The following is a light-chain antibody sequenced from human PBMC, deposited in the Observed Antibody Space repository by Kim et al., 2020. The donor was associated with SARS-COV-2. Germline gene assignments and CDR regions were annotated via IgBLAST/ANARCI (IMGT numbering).Light chain of an antibody. J-gene: IGKJ1*01. V-gene: IGKV1-27*01. CDR3: QRYNSAPWT. CDR1: QGISNF. Sequence: ASVGDRVTITCRSSQGISNFLAWYKQKTGKVPNLLIYAAYVLQSGVPSRFSGSGSGTDFTLTISSLQPEDGATYYCQRYNSAPWTFGPGTKVDIK. CDR2: AAY.